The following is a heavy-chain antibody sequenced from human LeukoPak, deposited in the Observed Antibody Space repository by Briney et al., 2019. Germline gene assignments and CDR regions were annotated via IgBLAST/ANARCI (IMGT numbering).Heavy chain of an antibody. CDR2: ISSSSSYI. CDR1: GFTFSSYS. D-gene: IGHD3-22*01. CDR3: ATPYYYDSSGKSSFDY. J-gene: IGHJ4*02. V-gene: IGHV3-21*01. Sequence: GGSLRLSCAASGFTFSSYSMNWVRQAPGKGLEWVSSISSSSSYIYYADSVKGRFTISRDNAKNSLYLQMNSLRAEDTAVYYCATPYYYDSSGKSSFDYWGQGTLVTVSS.